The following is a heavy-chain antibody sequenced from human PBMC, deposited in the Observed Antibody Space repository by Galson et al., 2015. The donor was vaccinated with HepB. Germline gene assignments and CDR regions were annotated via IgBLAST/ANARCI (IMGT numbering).Heavy chain of an antibody. D-gene: IGHD5-18*01. Sequence: SLRLSCAASGFTFSSYSMNWVRQAPGKGLEWVPSISSSSSYIYYADSVKGRFTISRDNAKNSLYLQMNSLRAEDTAVYYCAREVGYSYGDDAFDIWGQGTMVTVSS. J-gene: IGHJ3*02. CDR1: GFTFSSYS. V-gene: IGHV3-21*01. CDR3: AREVGYSYGDDAFDI. CDR2: ISSSSSYI.